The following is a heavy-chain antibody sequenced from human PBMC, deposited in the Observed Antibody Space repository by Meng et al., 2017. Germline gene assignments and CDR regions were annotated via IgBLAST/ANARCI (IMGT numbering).Heavy chain of an antibody. V-gene: IGHV3-15*01. CDR3: TTIQAGYDFWSGTYYYYGMDV. CDR2: IKSKTDGGTT. J-gene: IGHJ6*02. Sequence: GGSLRLSCAASGFTCSNAWMSWVRQAPGKGLEWVGRIKSKTDGGTTDYAAPVKGRFTISRDDSKNTLYLQMNNLKTEDTAVYYCTTIQAGYDFWSGTYYYYGMDVWGQGTTVTVSS. CDR1: GFTCSNAW. D-gene: IGHD3-3*01.